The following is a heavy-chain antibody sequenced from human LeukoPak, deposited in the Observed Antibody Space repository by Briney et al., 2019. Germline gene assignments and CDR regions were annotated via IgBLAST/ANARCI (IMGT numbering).Heavy chain of an antibody. V-gene: IGHV4-59*01. CDR3: ARDPVGWELPFDY. CDR1: GGSITTYY. Sequence: SETLSLTCTVSGGSITTYYWSWIRQPPGKGLEWIGYVYYSGSTNYNPSLKSRVTIAVDTSKSQFSLKLSSVTAADTAVYYCARDPVGWELPFDYWGQGTLVTVSS. CDR2: VYYSGST. D-gene: IGHD1-26*01. J-gene: IGHJ4*02.